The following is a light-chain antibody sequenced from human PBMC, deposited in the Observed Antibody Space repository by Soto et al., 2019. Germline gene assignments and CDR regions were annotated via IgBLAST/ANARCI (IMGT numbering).Light chain of an antibody. J-gene: IGLJ1*01. CDR3: QSYDSGIYV. CDR2: RNT. V-gene: IGLV1-40*01. CDR1: TSNIGAGYD. Sequence: QSVLTQPTSVSGAPGQRVTISCTGSTSNIGAGYDVHWFQQLPGTAPTLLIYRNTNRPSGVTDRFSGSKSGTSASLAITGLQAEDETDYYCQSYDSGIYVFGSGTKVTVL.